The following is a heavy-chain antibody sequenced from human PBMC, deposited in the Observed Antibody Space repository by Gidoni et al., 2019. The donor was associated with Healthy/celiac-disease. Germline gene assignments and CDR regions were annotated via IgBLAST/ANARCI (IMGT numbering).Heavy chain of an antibody. CDR3: ARDSHYYDSSGYLFPPYYFDY. D-gene: IGHD3-22*01. J-gene: IGHJ4*02. Sequence: QLQLVESGGGLVQPGGSLRLSCAASGFTFSYYYMSWIRQDPGKGLEWVSYISSSSSYTNYADSVKGRFTISRDNAKNSLYLKMNSLRDEDTAVYYCARDSHYYDSSGYLFPPYYFDYWGQGTLVTVSS. CDR2: ISSSSSYT. CDR1: GFTFSYYY. V-gene: IGHV3-11*06.